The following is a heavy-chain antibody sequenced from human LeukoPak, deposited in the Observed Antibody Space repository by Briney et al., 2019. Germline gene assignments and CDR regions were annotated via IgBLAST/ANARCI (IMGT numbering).Heavy chain of an antibody. CDR3: AKRRGVTRAVAVTNDAFDI. CDR1: GYTFTGYY. D-gene: IGHD6-19*01. J-gene: IGHJ3*02. Sequence: GASVKVSCKASGYTFTGYYMHWVRQAPGQGLEWMGWINPNSGGTNYAQKFQGRVTMTRDTSISTAYMELSRLRSDDTAVYYCAKRRGVTRAVAVTNDAFDIWGQGTMVTVSS. CDR2: INPNSGGT. V-gene: IGHV1-2*02.